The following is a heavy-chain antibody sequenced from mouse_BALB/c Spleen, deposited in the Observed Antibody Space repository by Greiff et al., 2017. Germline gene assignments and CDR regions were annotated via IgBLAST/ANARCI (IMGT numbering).Heavy chain of an antibody. J-gene: IGHJ2*01. Sequence: QVHVKQSGAELARPGASVKMSCKASGYTFTSYTMHWVKQRPGQGLEWIGYINPSSGYTNYNQKFKDKATLTADKSSSTAYMQLSSLTSEDSAVYYCARKGYGYLFDYWGQGTTLTVSS. D-gene: IGHD1-2*01. CDR3: ARKGYGYLFDY. V-gene: IGHV1-4*01. CDR2: INPSSGYT. CDR1: GYTFTSYT.